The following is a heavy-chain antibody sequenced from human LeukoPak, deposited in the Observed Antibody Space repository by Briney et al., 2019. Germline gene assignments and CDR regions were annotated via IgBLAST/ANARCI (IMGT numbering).Heavy chain of an antibody. CDR1: GGSFSGYY. Sequence: SETLSLTCAVYGGSFSGYYWSWIRQPPGKGLEWIGEINHSGSTNYNPSLKSRVTISVDTSKNQFSLKLSSVTAADTAVYYCARVGREVTTGYFDDWGQGTLVAVSS. J-gene: IGHJ4*02. V-gene: IGHV4-34*01. CDR2: INHSGST. D-gene: IGHD2-21*02. CDR3: ARVGREVTTGYFDD.